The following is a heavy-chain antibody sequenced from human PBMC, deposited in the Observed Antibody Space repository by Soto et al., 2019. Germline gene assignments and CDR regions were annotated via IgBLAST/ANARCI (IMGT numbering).Heavy chain of an antibody. CDR2: ISSSSGYI. Sequence: EVQLVESGGGLVKPGGSLRLSCAASGFTFSSYSMNWVRQAPGKGLEWVSSISSSSGYIYYADSLKGRFTISRDNAKNSLYLQLNSLRAEDTAVYYCARDLLATGPNPNYYYYYGMDVWGQGTTVTVSS. CDR3: ARDLLATGPNPNYYYYYGMDV. V-gene: IGHV3-21*01. CDR1: GFTFSSYS. J-gene: IGHJ6*02.